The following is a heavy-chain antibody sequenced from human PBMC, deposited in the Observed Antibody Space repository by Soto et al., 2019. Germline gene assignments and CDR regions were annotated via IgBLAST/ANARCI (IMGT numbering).Heavy chain of an antibody. CDR1: GYTLTELS. CDR3: ATWALGGPSRPVTLPFDY. CDR2: FDPEDGET. D-gene: IGHD4-17*01. V-gene: IGHV1-24*01. J-gene: IGHJ4*02. Sequence: ASVKVSCKVSGYTLTELSMHWVRQAPGKGLEWMGGFDPEDGETIYAQKFQGRVTMTEDTSTDTAYMELSSLRSEDTAVYYCATWALGGPSRPVTLPFDYWGQGTLVTVSS.